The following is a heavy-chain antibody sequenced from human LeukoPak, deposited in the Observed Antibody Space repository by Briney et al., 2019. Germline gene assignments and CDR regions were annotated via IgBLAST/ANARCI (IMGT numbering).Heavy chain of an antibody. D-gene: IGHD3-10*01. CDR3: AKGVRGVIAYYFDF. J-gene: IGHJ4*02. V-gene: IGHV3-9*01. CDR1: GFTFDDYA. Sequence: GGSLRLSCAASGFTFDDYAFHWVRQVPGKGLEWVSDISWNSAYRGYADSGKGRFTISRDNSKNQLYLQINSLRTEDTAVYYCAKGVRGVIAYYFDFWGQGTLVTVSS. CDR2: ISWNSAYR.